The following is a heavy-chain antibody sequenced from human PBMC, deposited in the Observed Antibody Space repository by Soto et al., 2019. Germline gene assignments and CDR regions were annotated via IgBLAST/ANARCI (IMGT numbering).Heavy chain of an antibody. Sequence: QVLVQESGPGLVKPSQTLTLSCTVSGGSVDSGNHYWNWIRQPPGKGLEWIGYIYNGESTYYNPSLKSRATISVDTSQSRFSLRLTSVTAADTAVYYCARDMGSAMTTRIFDHWGQGTLVTVSS. CDR3: ARDMGSAMTTRIFDH. D-gene: IGHD4-17*01. J-gene: IGHJ4*02. V-gene: IGHV4-30-4*01. CDR2: IYNGEST. CDR1: GGSVDSGNHY.